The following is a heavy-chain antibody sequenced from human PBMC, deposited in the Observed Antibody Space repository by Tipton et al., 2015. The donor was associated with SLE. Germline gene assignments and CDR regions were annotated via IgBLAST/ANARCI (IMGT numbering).Heavy chain of an antibody. D-gene: IGHD3-10*01. J-gene: IGHJ4*02. CDR2: IIPIFGTP. V-gene: IGHV1-69*05. Sequence: QSGAEVKKPGSSVKVSCKASGGTFSSYAISWVRQAPGQGLEWMGGIIPIFGTPNYAQRFQGRVTITTDESTSTAYMELSSLRSEDTAVYYCARSYYGSRHYYTHADHWGQGTQVTVSS. CDR1: GGTFSSYA. CDR3: ARSYYGSRHYYTHADH.